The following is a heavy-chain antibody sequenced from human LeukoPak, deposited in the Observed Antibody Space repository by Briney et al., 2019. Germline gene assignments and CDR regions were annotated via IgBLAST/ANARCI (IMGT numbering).Heavy chain of an antibody. CDR3: ARDLGNFAARSAHFDY. CDR1: GFPFSGFG. J-gene: IGHJ4*02. CDR2: IWHDGSKT. V-gene: IGHV3-33*01. D-gene: IGHD7-27*01. Sequence: GGSLRLSCAASGFPFSGFGFHWVRQAPGKGLEWVALIWHDGSKTYYTDSVKGRFTVSRDDSKNTLYLQMNTLTGEDTAVYYCARDLGNFAARSAHFDYWGQGTLVTVPS.